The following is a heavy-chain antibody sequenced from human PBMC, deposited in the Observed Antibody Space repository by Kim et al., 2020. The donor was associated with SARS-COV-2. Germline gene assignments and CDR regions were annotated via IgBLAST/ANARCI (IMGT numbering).Heavy chain of an antibody. D-gene: IGHD5-12*01. CDR3: ARDFRYHQTGEYRY. CDR2: IYHSGST. V-gene: IGHV4-38-2*02. J-gene: IGHJ4*02. CDR1: GYSISSGYY. Sequence: SETLSLTCTVSGYSISSGYYWGWIRQPPGKGLEWIGSIYHSGSTYYNPSLKSRVTISVDTSKNQFSLKLSSVTAADTAVYYCARDFRYHQTGEYRYWGQGTLVTVSS.